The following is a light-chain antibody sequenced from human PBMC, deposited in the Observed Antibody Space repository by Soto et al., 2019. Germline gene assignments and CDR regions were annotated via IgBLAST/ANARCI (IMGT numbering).Light chain of an antibody. CDR2: EAS. CDR1: QSVSSSY. Sequence: ENVLTQSPGTLSLSPGERATLSCRASQSVSSSYLAWYQQKPGQAPRLLIYEASSRVTGIPDRFNGSGSGTDFTLTISRLEPEDFAVYYCQQYATSPLTFGGGTKVEIK. J-gene: IGKJ4*01. CDR3: QQYATSPLT. V-gene: IGKV3-20*01.